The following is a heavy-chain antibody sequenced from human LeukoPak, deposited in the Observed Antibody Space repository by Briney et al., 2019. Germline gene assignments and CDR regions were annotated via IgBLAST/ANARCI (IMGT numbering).Heavy chain of an antibody. V-gene: IGHV4-59*08. CDR2: IYYSGST. CDR3: ARYSGSYYFDY. Sequence: PSETLSLTCTVSGGSISSYYWSWIRQPPGKGLEWIGYIYYSGSTNYNPSLKSRVTISVDTSKNQFSLKLSSVTAADTAVHYCARYSGSYYFDYWGQGTLVTVSS. D-gene: IGHD1-26*01. CDR1: GGSISSYY. J-gene: IGHJ4*02.